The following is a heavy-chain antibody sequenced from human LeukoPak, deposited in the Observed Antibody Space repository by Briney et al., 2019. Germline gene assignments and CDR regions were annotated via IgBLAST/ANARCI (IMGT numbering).Heavy chain of an antibody. V-gene: IGHV4-39*01. J-gene: IGHJ4*02. D-gene: IGHD1/OR15-1a*01. CDR1: GGSISSSSYY. Sequence: PSETLSLTCTVSGGSISSSSYYWGWIRQPPGKGLEWIGSIYYSGSTYYNPSLKSRVTISVDTSKNQFSLKLSSVTAADTAVYYCARRNKYYFDYWGQGTLVTVSS. CDR2: IYYSGST. CDR3: ARRNKYYFDY.